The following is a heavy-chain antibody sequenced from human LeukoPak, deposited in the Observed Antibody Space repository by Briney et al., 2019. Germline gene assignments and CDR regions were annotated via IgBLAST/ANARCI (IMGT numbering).Heavy chain of an antibody. Sequence: GGSLRLSCAASGFTFNNHGMHWVRQAPGKGLEWVAFIRSDGSNKKYADSVKGRFTISRDNSKNTLYLQMNSLRAEDTAVYYCAKSGGGFGELNLVRYHYMDVWGKGTTVTISS. CDR1: GFTFNNHG. V-gene: IGHV3-30*02. CDR2: IRSDGSNK. D-gene: IGHD3-10*01. CDR3: AKSGGGFGELNLVRYHYMDV. J-gene: IGHJ6*03.